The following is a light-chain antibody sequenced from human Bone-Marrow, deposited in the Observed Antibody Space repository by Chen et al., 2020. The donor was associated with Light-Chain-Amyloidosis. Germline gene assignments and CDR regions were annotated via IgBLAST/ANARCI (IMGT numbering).Light chain of an antibody. CDR1: NIGSTS. J-gene: IGLJ3*02. Sequence: SYVLTQPSSVSVAPGQTATIAWGGNNIGSTSVHWYQQTPGQASLLVVYDDSDRPSGIPERLSGSNSGNTATLTISRVEAGYEADYYCQVWDRSSDRPVFGGGTKLTVL. CDR2: DDS. V-gene: IGLV3-21*02. CDR3: QVWDRSSDRPV.